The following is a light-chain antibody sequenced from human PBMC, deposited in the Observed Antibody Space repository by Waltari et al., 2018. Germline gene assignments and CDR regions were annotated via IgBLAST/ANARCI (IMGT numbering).Light chain of an antibody. CDR1: RPNIGSNV. V-gene: IGLV1-44*01. Sequence: QSVLTHPPSASGTPGQRVTTSCSGSRPNIGSNVVTLYQQLPGTAPQLLIYSNNLRPSGVPDRFSGSKSGTSASLAISGLQSEDEGDYFCAAWDDSLNGPVFGGGTKVTVL. J-gene: IGLJ2*01. CDR3: AAWDDSLNGPV. CDR2: SNN.